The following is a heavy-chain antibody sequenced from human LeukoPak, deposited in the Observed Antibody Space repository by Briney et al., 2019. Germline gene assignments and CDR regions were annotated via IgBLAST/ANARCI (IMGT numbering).Heavy chain of an antibody. V-gene: IGHV3-9*01. CDR3: VRFDY. J-gene: IGHJ4*02. CDR2: ISWNSGSI. Sequence: PGRSLRLSCAASGFTFDDYAMHWVRQAPGKGLEWVSGISWNSGSIGYADSVKGRFTISRDNAKNSLYLQMNSLRAEDTALYYCVRFDYWAREPWSPSPQ. CDR1: GFTFDDYA.